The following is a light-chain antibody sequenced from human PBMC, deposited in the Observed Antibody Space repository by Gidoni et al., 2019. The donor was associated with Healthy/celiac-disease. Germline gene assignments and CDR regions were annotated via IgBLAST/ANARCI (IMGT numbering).Light chain of an antibody. J-gene: IGKJ3*01. CDR3: QQRSNWPIFT. CDR2: AAS. V-gene: IGKV3-11*01. CDR1: QSVSSY. Sequence: EIVLTQSPATLSLSPGERATLSCRASQSVSSYLAWYQQKPGQAPRLLIYAASNRATGIPARFSGSGSGTDFTLTISSLEPEDFAVYYCQQRSNWPIFTFGPGTKVEIK.